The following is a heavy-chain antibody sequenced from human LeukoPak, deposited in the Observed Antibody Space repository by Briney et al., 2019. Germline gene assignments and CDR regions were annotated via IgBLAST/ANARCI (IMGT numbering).Heavy chain of an antibody. D-gene: IGHD3-10*01. CDR1: GGTFSSYA. CDR2: FIPIFGTA. Sequence: SVKVSCKASGGTFSSYAISWVRQAPGQGHEWMGGFIPIFGTANYAQKFQGRVTITTDESTSTAYMELSSLRSEDTAVYYCAGTIWFGEFNAEVVFDYWGQGTLVTVSS. V-gene: IGHV1-69*05. CDR3: AGTIWFGEFNAEVVFDY. J-gene: IGHJ4*02.